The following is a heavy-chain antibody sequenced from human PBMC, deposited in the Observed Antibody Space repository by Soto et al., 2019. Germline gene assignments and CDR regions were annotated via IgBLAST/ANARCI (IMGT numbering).Heavy chain of an antibody. CDR3: AREARGYSSSWYHHYYYGMDV. D-gene: IGHD6-13*01. CDR2: IWYDGSNK. J-gene: IGHJ6*02. CDR1: GFTFSSYG. V-gene: IGHV3-33*01. Sequence: GGSLRLSCAASGFTFSSYGMHWVRQAPGKGLEWVAVIWYDGSNKYYADSVKGRFTISRDNSKNTLYLQMNSLRAEDTAVYYCAREARGYSSSWYHHYYYGMDVWGQGTTVTVSS.